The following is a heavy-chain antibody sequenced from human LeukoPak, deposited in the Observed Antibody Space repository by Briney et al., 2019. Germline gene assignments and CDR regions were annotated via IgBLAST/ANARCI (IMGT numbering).Heavy chain of an antibody. CDR3: ARGRSSSLRKLLPQWLEHTGTFDI. Sequence: ASVKVACKASGYTFTSYDINWVRQATGQGLVWMGWMNPNSGNTCYAQKFQGRVTMTRNTSISTAYMELSSLRSEDTAVYYCARGRSSSLRKLLPQWLEHTGTFDIWGQGTMVTVSS. D-gene: IGHD6-19*01. V-gene: IGHV1-8*01. CDR1: GYTFTSYD. CDR2: MNPNSGNT. J-gene: IGHJ3*02.